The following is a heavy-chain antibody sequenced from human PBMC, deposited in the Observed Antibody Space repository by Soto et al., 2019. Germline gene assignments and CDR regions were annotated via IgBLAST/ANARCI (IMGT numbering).Heavy chain of an antibody. CDR2: VYYTGST. CDR1: GGSISGSY. Sequence: PSETLSLTCSVSGGSISGSYWSWIRQSPGKGLEWLGYVYYTGSTNYSPSLRSRVSISVDTSKNEFSLRLSSVTAADTAVYFCAPSVAVPGAHIDYWGQGTQVTVSS. V-gene: IGHV4-59*01. J-gene: IGHJ4*02. CDR3: APSVAVPGAHIDY. D-gene: IGHD6-19*01.